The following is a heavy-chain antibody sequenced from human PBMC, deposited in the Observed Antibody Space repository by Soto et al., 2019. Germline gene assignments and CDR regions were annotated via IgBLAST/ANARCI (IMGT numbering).Heavy chain of an antibody. D-gene: IGHD3-10*01. CDR2: ISSSSSYI. J-gene: IGHJ6*02. V-gene: IGHV3-21*01. CDR1: GFTFSSYS. CDR3: ARDFPLGFGELDPTDYYYYGMDV. Sequence: KSGGSLRLSCAASGFTFSSYSMNWVRQAPGKGLEWVSSISSSSSYIYYADSVKGRFTISRDNAKNSLYLQMNSLRAEDTAVYYCARDFPLGFGELDPTDYYYYGMDVWGQGTTVTVSS.